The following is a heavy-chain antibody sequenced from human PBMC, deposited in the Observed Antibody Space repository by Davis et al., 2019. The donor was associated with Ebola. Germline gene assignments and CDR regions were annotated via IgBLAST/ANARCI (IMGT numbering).Heavy chain of an antibody. CDR2: ISYDGSNK. D-gene: IGHD3-10*01. CDR3: ARPGGSGSYNYYYYYGMDV. J-gene: IGHJ6*02. CDR1: GFTFSSYA. Sequence: PGGSLRLSCAASGFTFSSYAMHWVRQAPGKGLEWVAVISYDGSNKYYADSVKGRFTISRDNSKNTLYLQMNSLRAEDTAVYYCARPGGSGSYNYYYYYGMDVWGQGTTVTVSS. V-gene: IGHV3-30-3*01.